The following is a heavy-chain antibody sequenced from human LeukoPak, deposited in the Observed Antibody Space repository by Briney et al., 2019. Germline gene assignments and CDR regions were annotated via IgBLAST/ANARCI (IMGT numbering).Heavy chain of an antibody. D-gene: IGHD1-1*01. CDR3: ARDDNHAFEY. Sequence: ASVKVSCTASGYTFTGYYLHWVRQAPGQGLEWMGWINPSSGGTNYAQKFQGRVTMTRDTSISTTYMELSRLRSDDTAVYYCARDDNHAFEYWGQGILVTVSS. CDR2: INPSSGGT. J-gene: IGHJ4*02. V-gene: IGHV1-2*02. CDR1: GYTFTGYY.